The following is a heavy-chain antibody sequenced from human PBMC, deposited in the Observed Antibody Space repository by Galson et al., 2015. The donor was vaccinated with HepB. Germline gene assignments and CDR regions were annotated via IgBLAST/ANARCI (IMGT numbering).Heavy chain of an antibody. V-gene: IGHV1-18*04. Sequence: SCKASGYTFTSYGISWVRQAPGQGLEWMGWISAYNGNTNYAQKLQGRVTMTTDTSTSTAYMELRSLRSDDTAVYYCARDGDSGNYSVYWYFDLWGRGTLVTVSS. J-gene: IGHJ2*01. CDR3: ARDGDSGNYSVYWYFDL. D-gene: IGHD1-26*01. CDR2: ISAYNGNT. CDR1: GYTFTSYG.